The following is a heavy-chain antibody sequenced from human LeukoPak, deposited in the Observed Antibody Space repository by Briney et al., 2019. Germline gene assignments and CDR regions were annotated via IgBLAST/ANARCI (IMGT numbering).Heavy chain of an antibody. D-gene: IGHD5-12*01. V-gene: IGHV4-59*01. CDR3: ARGPIVATPIPDY. CDR2: IYYSGST. Sequence: SETLSLTCTVSGGSISSYYWSWIRQPPGKGLEWIGYIYYSGSTNYNPSLTSRVTISVDTSKNQFSLKLSSVTAADTAVYYCARGPIVATPIPDYWGQGTLVTVSS. J-gene: IGHJ4*02. CDR1: GGSISSYY.